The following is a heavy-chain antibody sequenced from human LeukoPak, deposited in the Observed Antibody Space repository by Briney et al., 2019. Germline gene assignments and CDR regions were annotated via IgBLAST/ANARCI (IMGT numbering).Heavy chain of an antibody. Sequence: GGSLRLSCAASGFTFGSYSMIWVRQAPGKGLEWVSYISYSSSTIYYADSVKGRFTISRDNSKNTLYLHMNSLGAEDTAVYYCAKDQQITGTTCLDCWGQGTLVTVSS. CDR1: GFTFGSYS. J-gene: IGHJ4*02. D-gene: IGHD1-7*01. V-gene: IGHV3-48*01. CDR2: ISYSSSTI. CDR3: AKDQQITGTTCLDC.